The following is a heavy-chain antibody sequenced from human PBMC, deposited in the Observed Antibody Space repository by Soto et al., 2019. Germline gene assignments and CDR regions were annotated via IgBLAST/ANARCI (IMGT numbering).Heavy chain of an antibody. CDR2: ISSYNGNT. V-gene: IGHV1-18*01. CDR3: ARVEGDIVVVVAQGENWFDP. D-gene: IGHD2-15*01. CDR1: GYTFTSYG. J-gene: IGHJ5*02. Sequence: QVQLVQSGAEVKKPGASVKVSCKASGYTFTSYGISWVRQAPGQGLEWMGWISSYNGNTNYAQKLQGRVTMTTDTSTSTAYMELRSLRSDDTAVYYCARVEGDIVVVVAQGENWFDPWGQGTLVTVSS.